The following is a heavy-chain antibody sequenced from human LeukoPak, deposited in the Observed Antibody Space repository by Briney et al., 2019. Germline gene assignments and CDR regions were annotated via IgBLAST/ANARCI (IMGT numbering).Heavy chain of an antibody. CDR2: IYYSGST. V-gene: IGHV4-59*01. J-gene: IGHJ4*02. Sequence: PSETLSLTCTVSGGSISSYYWSWIRQPPGKGLEWIGYIYYSGSTNYNPSLKSRDTIPVDTSKNQFSLKLSSVTAADTAVYYCAGLLGGARVYWGQGTLVTVSS. D-gene: IGHD1-26*01. CDR1: GGSISSYY. CDR3: AGLLGGARVY.